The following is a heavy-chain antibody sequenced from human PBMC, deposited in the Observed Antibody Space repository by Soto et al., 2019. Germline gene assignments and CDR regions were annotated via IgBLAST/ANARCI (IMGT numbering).Heavy chain of an antibody. D-gene: IGHD3-10*01. CDR1: CGSISSGGYY. J-gene: IGHJ4*02. CDR2: TYYSGST. Sequence: PSETPSLTCTVSCGSISSGGYYWSWIRQHPGKGLEWIGYTYYSGSTYYNPSLKSRVTISVDTSKNQFSLKLSSVTAADTAVYYCVPPQGASDANFDYWGQGTLVTVSS. V-gene: IGHV4-31*03. CDR3: VPPQGASDANFDY.